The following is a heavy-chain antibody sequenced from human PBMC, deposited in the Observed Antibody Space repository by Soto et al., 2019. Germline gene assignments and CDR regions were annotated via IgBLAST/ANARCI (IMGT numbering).Heavy chain of an antibody. CDR1: GFTFSSYA. CDR2: ISGSGGST. J-gene: IGHJ6*02. D-gene: IGHD6-13*01. CDR3: AKNEGQLVYGMDV. Sequence: HPGGSLRLSCAASGFTFSSYAMSWVRQAPGKGLEWVSAISGSGGSTYYADSVKGRFTISRDNSKNTLYLQMNSLRAEDTAVYYCAKNEGQLVYGMDVWGQGTTVTVSS. V-gene: IGHV3-23*01.